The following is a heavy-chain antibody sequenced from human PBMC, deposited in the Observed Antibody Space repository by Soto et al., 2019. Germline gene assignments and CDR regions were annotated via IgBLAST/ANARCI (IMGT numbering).Heavy chain of an antibody. CDR3: ARAALGYSYDELDY. J-gene: IGHJ4*02. V-gene: IGHV1-18*01. CDR1: GYTFTSYG. Sequence: QVQLVQSGAEVKKPGASVKVSCKASGYTFTSYGISWVRQAPGQGLEWMGWISAYNGNTNNAQKLKGRVTMTTDTSTSKAYMELRSLRSDDTAVYYCARAALGYSYDELDYWGQGTLVTVSS. D-gene: IGHD5-18*01. CDR2: ISAYNGNT.